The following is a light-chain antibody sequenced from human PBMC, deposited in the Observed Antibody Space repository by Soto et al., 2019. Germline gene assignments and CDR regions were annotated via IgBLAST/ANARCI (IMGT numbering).Light chain of an antibody. J-gene: IGKJ4*02. CDR2: GAS. CDR1: QSINSD. Sequence: VMTQSPAALSLYPGETTRLSCRASQSINSDVAWYQQKVGQTPRLLIYGASSRATGIPDRFSGSGSGTDFTLTIRRLEPEDCAVYYCKQYGSSRRTFGGGTKV. V-gene: IGKV3-20*01. CDR3: KQYGSSRRT.